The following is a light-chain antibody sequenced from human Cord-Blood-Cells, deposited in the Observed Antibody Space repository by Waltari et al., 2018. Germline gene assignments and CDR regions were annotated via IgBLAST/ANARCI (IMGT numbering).Light chain of an antibody. J-gene: IGKJ1*01. CDR1: PSVSSN. V-gene: IGKV3-15*01. CDR3: QQYNNWPPWT. CDR2: GAS. Sequence: EIVMTQSPATLSVSPGERATLSCRASPSVSSNLAWYHQKPGQPPRLPIYGASTRATALPARFSGSVSGTAFTLTISSLQSEDFAVYYCQQYNNWPPWTFGQGTKVEIK.